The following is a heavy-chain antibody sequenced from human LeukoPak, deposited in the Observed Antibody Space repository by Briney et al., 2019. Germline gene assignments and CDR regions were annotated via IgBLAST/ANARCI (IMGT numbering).Heavy chain of an antibody. CDR3: ATASHSGSYYFYLDY. D-gene: IGHD1-26*01. V-gene: IGHV1-24*01. J-gene: IGHJ4*02. CDR2: FDPEDGET. Sequence: ASVKVSCKVSGYTLTELSMHWVRQAPGKGLEWMGGFDPEDGETIYAQKFQGRVTMTEDTSTDTAYMELSSLRSEDTAVHYCATASHSGSYYFYLDYWGQGTLVTVSS. CDR1: GYTLTELS.